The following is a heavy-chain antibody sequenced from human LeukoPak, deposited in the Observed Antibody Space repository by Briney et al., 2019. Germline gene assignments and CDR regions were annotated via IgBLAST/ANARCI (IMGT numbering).Heavy chain of an antibody. CDR1: GFTFSSYA. J-gene: IGHJ4*02. V-gene: IGHV3-23*01. Sequence: GGSLRLSCAASGFTFSSYAMSWVRQAPGKGLEWVSAISRSGGSTYYADSVKGRFTISRDNYKITLYLQMNSLRAEDAAVYYCAKKHGSSRWSGDYWGQGTMVTVSS. CDR2: ISRSGGST. D-gene: IGHD6-13*01. CDR3: AKKHGSSRWSGDY.